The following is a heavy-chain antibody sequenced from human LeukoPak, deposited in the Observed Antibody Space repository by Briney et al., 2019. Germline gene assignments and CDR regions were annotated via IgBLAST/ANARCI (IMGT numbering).Heavy chain of an antibody. CDR1: GFTFDDYA. CDR3: ARDNPTIF. V-gene: IGHV3-21*01. Sequence: GGSLRLSCAASGFTFDDYAMHWVRQAPGKGLEWVSSISSSSSYIYYADSVKGRFTISRDNAKNSLYLQMNSLRAEDTAVYYCARDNPTIFWGQGTLVTVSS. D-gene: IGHD3-9*01. CDR2: ISSSSSYI. J-gene: IGHJ4*02.